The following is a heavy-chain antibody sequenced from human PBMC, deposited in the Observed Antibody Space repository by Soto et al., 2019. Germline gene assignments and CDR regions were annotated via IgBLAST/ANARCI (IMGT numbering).Heavy chain of an antibody. J-gene: IGHJ4*02. CDR2: IYYSGST. CDR1: GGAISSSIYY. D-gene: IGHD6-19*01. V-gene: IGHV4-39*01. CDR3: ESGWGGGWFLG. Sequence: QVQLQESGPGLVKPSETLSLTCTVSGGAISSSIYYWGWIRQPPGKGLEWIGSIYYSGSTFYSPLLKSRVTIFAATSKHPLYLKVNSVTAAATALYFCESGWGGGWFLGWVQGTLVTVSS.